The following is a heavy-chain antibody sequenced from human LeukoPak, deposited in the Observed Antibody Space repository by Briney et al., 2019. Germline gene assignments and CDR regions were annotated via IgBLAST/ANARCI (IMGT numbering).Heavy chain of an antibody. V-gene: IGHV3-23*01. CDR2: ISVSGAGT. CDR3: VRESSAWELDY. Sequence: PGGSLRLSCAASGFTFSTYAMSWVRQAPGKGLEWVSAISVSGAGTYYADSVKGRLTISRDNAKNTLYLQMSSLRAEDTAVYYCVRESSAWELDYWGQGTLVTVSS. J-gene: IGHJ4*02. D-gene: IGHD6-19*01. CDR1: GFTFSTYA.